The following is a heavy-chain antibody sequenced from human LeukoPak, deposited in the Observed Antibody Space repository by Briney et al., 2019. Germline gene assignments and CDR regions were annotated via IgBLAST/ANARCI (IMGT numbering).Heavy chain of an antibody. V-gene: IGHV3-20*04. Sequence: GGSLRLSCAASGFTFNNYVMHWVRQAPGKGLEWVSGINWNGGSTGYADFVKGRFTISRDNAKNSLYLQMNSLRAKDTALYYCARGGVSSGYYPFDYWGQGTLVTVSS. CDR3: ARGGVSSGYYPFDY. D-gene: IGHD3-22*01. CDR1: GFTFNNYV. J-gene: IGHJ4*02. CDR2: INWNGGST.